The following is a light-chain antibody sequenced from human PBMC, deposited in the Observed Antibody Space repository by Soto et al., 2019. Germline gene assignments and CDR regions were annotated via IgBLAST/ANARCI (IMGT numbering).Light chain of an antibody. CDR2: DVS. Sequence: QSALTQPASVSGSPGQSITISCTGTSSDVGGYNYVSWYQQYPGKAPKLMIYDVSNRPSGVSNRFSGSKSGNTASLTISGLQAEDEADYYCSSYTSSSTPWVFGGGTQLTVL. CDR3: SSYTSSSTPWV. CDR1: SSDVGGYNY. J-gene: IGLJ3*02. V-gene: IGLV2-14*01.